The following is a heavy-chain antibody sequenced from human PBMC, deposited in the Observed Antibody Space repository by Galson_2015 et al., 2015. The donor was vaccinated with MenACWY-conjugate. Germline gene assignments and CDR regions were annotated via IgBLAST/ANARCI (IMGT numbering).Heavy chain of an antibody. J-gene: IGHJ3*01. CDR1: GFSLSTSGVG. CDR2: IYWDDDR. CDR3: VHIVITYGGLSGDDAFDV. Sequence: PALVKPTQTLTLTCTFSGFSLSTSGVGVGWIRQPPGKALEWLALIYWDDDRRYSPSLRTRLAITKDTSRNQVVFTVANMDPVDTATYYCVHIVITYGGLSGDDAFDVRGLGTVVTVSS. V-gene: IGHV2-5*02. D-gene: IGHD3-16*01.